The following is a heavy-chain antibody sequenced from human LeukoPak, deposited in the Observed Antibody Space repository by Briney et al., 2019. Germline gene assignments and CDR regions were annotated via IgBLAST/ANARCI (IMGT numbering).Heavy chain of an antibody. CDR3: ARELSTGILLDY. CDR1: GFTFSSYS. Sequence: GGSLRLSCAASGFTFSSYSMNWVRQAPGKGLEWVSSITSDNYIYYADSVKGRFAISRDNAKNSLYLQMNSLRAEDTAVYYCARELSTGILLDYWGQGTLVAVSS. CDR2: ITSDNYI. J-gene: IGHJ4*02. V-gene: IGHV3-21*01.